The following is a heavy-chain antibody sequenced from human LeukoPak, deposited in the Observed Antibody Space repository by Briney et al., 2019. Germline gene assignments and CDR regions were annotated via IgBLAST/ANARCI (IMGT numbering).Heavy chain of an antibody. J-gene: IGHJ4*02. CDR2: IYDSGST. Sequence: SGPTLVNPSETLSLTCTVSGGSISIYYWSWIRQPPGKGLEWIGNIYDSGSTNYNPSLKSRVTISVDTSKNQCSLKLSSVTAADTAVYYCARQSISGSSLSYFDYWGQGTLVNVSS. CDR1: GGSISIYY. V-gene: IGHV4-59*01. D-gene: IGHD3-22*01. CDR3: ARQSISGSSLSYFDY.